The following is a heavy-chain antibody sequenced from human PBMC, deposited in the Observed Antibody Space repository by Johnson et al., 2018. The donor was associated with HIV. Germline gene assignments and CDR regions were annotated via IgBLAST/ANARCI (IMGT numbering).Heavy chain of an antibody. Sequence: EVQVVESGGGLVQPGGSLRLSCAASGFTFSSYAMSWVRQAPGKGLVWVSRINSDGSSTSYADSVKGRFTISRDNAKNTLYLQMNSLRAEDTAVYYCARVFRDYYDGSGYSYDAFDIWGQGTMVTVSS. V-gene: IGHV3-74*02. CDR2: INSDGSST. J-gene: IGHJ3*02. CDR1: GFTFSSYA. CDR3: ARVFRDYYDGSGYSYDAFDI. D-gene: IGHD3-22*01.